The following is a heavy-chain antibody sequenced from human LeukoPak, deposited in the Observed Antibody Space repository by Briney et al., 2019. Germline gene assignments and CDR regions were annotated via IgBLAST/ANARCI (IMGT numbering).Heavy chain of an antibody. Sequence: PGGSLRLSCAASGFTFSRYWMSWVRQAPGKGLEWVANIKQDGSEKYYVDSVKGRFTISRDNAKNSLYLQMNSLRAEDTAVYYCARDFRITYYYGSGSYYLDYWGQGTLVTVSS. CDR1: GFTFSRYW. CDR2: IKQDGSEK. CDR3: ARDFRITYYYGSGSYYLDY. D-gene: IGHD3-10*01. V-gene: IGHV3-7*01. J-gene: IGHJ4*02.